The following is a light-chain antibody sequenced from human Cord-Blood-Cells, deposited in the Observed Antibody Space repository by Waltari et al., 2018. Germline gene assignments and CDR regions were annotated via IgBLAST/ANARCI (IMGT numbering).Light chain of an antibody. V-gene: IGKV3-11*01. Sequence: EIVLTQSPATLSLSPGERATLSCRASQSVSSYLAWYQQKPGQAPRLLIYDASNRATGIPARFSGSGSGTDFTLTISSLEPEDFAVYHCQQRSNWFWTFGQGTKVEIK. CDR2: DAS. CDR3: QQRSNWFWT. J-gene: IGKJ1*01. CDR1: QSVSSY.